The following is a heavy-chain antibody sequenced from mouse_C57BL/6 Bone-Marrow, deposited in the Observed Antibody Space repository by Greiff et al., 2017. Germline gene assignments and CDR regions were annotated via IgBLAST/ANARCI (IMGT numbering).Heavy chain of an antibody. V-gene: IGHV1-43*01. D-gene: IGHD2-12*01. CDR1: GYSFTGYY. CDR2: INPSTGGT. Sequence: EVKLEESGPELVKPGASVKISCKASGYSFTGYYMHWVKQSSEKSLEWIGEINPSTGGTSYNQKFKGKATLTVDKSSSTAYMQLSSLTSEDSAVYYCARGGYNYAWFAYWGQGTLVTVSA. CDR3: ARGGYNYAWFAY. J-gene: IGHJ3*01.